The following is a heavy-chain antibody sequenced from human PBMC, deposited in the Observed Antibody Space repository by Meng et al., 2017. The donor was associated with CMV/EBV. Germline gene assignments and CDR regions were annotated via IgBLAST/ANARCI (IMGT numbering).Heavy chain of an antibody. D-gene: IGHD3-3*01. CDR1: GFTFSSYS. J-gene: IGHJ6*02. V-gene: IGHV3-21*01. CDR3: ARDLLNPAVIRGFWSGHTSTNYYYYGMDV. CDR2: ISSSSSYI. Sequence: GGSLRLSCAASGFTFSSYSMNWARQAPGKGLEWVSSISSSSSYIYYADSVKGRFTISRDNAKNSLYLQMNSLRAEDTAVYYCARDLLNPAVIRGFWSGHTSTNYYYYGMDVWGQGTTVTVSS.